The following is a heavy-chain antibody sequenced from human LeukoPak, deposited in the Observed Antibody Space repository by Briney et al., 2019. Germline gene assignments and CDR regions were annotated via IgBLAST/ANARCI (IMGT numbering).Heavy chain of an antibody. Sequence: ASVKVSCKVSGYTFTGYYMHWVRQAPGQGLEWMGWINPNSGGTNYAQKFQGRVTMTRDTSISTAYMELSRLRSDDAAVYYCARRYYYYYYMDVWGKGTTVTVSS. CDR3: ARRYYYYYYMDV. J-gene: IGHJ6*03. CDR1: GYTFTGYY. CDR2: INPNSGGT. V-gene: IGHV1-2*02.